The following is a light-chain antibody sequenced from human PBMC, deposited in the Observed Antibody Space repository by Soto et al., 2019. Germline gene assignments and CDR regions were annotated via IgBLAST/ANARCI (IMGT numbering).Light chain of an antibody. J-gene: IGKJ4*01. Sequence: EIVMTQSPATLSVSPGERATLSCRASQSVCSSLAWYQQKPGQTPRLLIYAASTRATGIPARFSGSGSGAEFTLTISSLQSEDFAVYYCQQYNNWPHLTFGGGTKVDIK. CDR1: QSVCSS. CDR3: QQYNNWPHLT. V-gene: IGKV3-15*01. CDR2: AAS.